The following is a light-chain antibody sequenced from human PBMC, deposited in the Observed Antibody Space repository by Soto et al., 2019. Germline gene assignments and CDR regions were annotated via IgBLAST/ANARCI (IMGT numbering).Light chain of an antibody. J-gene: IGKJ5*01. CDR1: QSISSW. CDR3: QQLNSFPIT. CDR2: DAS. Sequence: DIQLTQSHSSLSASVGDRVTLTCLASQSISSWLAWYQQKPGKAPKLLIYDASSLESGVPSRFSGSGSGTEFTLTITSLQPEDFATYYCQQLNSFPITFGQGTRLEIK. V-gene: IGKV1-5*01.